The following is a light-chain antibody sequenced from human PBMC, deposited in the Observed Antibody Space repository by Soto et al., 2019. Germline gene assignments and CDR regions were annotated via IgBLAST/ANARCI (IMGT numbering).Light chain of an antibody. CDR1: QIGSSY. V-gene: IGKV3-11*01. Sequence: EIMLPQSTATLPLTHGERATLSLRTNQIGSSYLAWYQKKPKQAPRLLIYDASKRATGIPSRFSGSGFGTDYTLTISSLEPEDSAVYYCQQRSKWRTFGQRTKVDI. CDR2: DAS. J-gene: IGKJ1*01. CDR3: QQRSKWRT.